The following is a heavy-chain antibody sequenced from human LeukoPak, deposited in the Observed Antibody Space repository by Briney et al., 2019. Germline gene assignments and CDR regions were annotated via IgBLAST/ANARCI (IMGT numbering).Heavy chain of an antibody. D-gene: IGHD3-10*01. CDR2: INWNGGST. CDR3: ARVGTEVRGVIIIYYYYYMDV. Sequence: GGSLRLSCAASGFTFDDYGMSWVRQAPGKGLERVSGINWNGGSTGYADSVKGRFTISRDNAKNSLYLQMNSLRAEDTSLYYCARVGTEVRGVIIIYYYYYMDVWGKGTTVTVSS. J-gene: IGHJ6*03. V-gene: IGHV3-20*04. CDR1: GFTFDDYG.